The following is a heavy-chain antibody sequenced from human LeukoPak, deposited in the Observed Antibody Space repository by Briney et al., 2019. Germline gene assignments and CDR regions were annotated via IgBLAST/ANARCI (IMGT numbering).Heavy chain of an antibody. CDR3: TTELDIRPNHY. J-gene: IGHJ4*02. V-gene: IGHV3-15*01. CDR1: GFTFSNAW. D-gene: IGHD3-22*01. Sequence: GGSLRLSCAASGFTFSNAWMSWVRQAPGKGLEWVGRIKRKSDGGTTDYAAPVKGRFTISRDDSKNTLYLQMNSLKSEDTAVYYCTTELDIRPNHYWGQGTLVTVSS. CDR2: IKRKSDGGTT.